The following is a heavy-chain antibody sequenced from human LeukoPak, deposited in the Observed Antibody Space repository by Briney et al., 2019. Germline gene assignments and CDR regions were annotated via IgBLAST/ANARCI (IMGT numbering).Heavy chain of an antibody. CDR1: GFTFSSYV. J-gene: IGHJ4*02. CDR2: ISGRGGST. Sequence: GGSLRLSCAASGFTFSSYVMNWVRQAPGKGLEWVSTISGRGGSTYYADSVKGRFTISRDNAKNSLSLQMNSLRDEDTAVYYCARDLNSVVTLGYWGQGTLVTVSS. V-gene: IGHV3-23*01. D-gene: IGHD4-23*01. CDR3: ARDLNSVVTLGY.